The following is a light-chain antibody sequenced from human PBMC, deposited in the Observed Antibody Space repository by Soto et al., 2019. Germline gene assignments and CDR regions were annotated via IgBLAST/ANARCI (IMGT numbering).Light chain of an antibody. CDR3: SSYGGSNIPLYV. Sequence: QSALTQPPSASGSPGQSLTISCAGTGSDVGAYKYVSWYQQHPGKAPKLIIYEVDKRPSGVPDRFSGSKSGNTASLTVSGLQAEDKADYYCSSYGGSNIPLYVFGTGTKLTVL. J-gene: IGLJ1*01. V-gene: IGLV2-8*01. CDR1: GSDVGAYKY. CDR2: EVD.